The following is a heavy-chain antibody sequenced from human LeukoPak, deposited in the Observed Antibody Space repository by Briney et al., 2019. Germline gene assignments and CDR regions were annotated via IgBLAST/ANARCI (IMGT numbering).Heavy chain of an antibody. Sequence: ETLSHTCTVSGGSISSYYWSWVRQPPGKGPEWIGYIYYSGSTNYNPSLKSRVTISVDTSKNQFSLKLSSVTAADTAVYYCARYKRRPRIFDYWGQGTLVTVSS. CDR3: ARYKRRPRIFDY. CDR2: IYYSGST. D-gene: IGHD1-1*01. V-gene: IGHV4-59*08. CDR1: GGSISSYY. J-gene: IGHJ4*02.